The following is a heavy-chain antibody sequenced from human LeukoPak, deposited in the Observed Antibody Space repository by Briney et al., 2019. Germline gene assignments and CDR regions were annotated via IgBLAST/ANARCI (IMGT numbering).Heavy chain of an antibody. CDR1: AFVFSSHG. CDR3: AKSWYQLPKYYFDY. Sequence: GGSLRLSCAASAFVFSSHGMHWVRQAPGKGLEWVAVIWSDGTNKNYADSVKGRFTISRDNSKNTLYLQMNSLRAEDTAVYYCAKSWYQLPKYYFDYWGQGTLVTVSS. D-gene: IGHD2-2*01. CDR2: IWSDGTNK. V-gene: IGHV3-33*06. J-gene: IGHJ4*02.